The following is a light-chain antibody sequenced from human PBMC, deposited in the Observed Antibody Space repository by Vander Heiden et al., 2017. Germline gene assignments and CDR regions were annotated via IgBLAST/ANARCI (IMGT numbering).Light chain of an antibody. J-gene: IGLJ2*01. CDR2: DNI. Sequence: QSVLRQPLSAPGVPGQRGTIACTGGTSTIGAGSDVHWYQQLPGTAAKLRIYDNIDRPSGVPDRFSGSKSGTSASLAIPGLQDEDEADYYCQSYDSSLGGHVVFGGGTKLTVL. CDR1: TSTIGAGSD. CDR3: QSYDSSLGGHVV. V-gene: IGLV1-40*01.